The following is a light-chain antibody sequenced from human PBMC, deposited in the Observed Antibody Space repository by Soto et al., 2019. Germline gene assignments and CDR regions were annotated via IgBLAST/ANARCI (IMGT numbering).Light chain of an antibody. CDR2: DVS. CDR1: SSDIGAFNY. Sequence: QSALAQPASVSGSPGQSITISCTGTSSDIGAFNYVSWYQQHPGDAPKLLIFDVSDRPSGISVRFSASKSGNTASLTISGRQTEDEAHYFCSSSAATNTVLFGGGTKLTVL. J-gene: IGLJ2*01. V-gene: IGLV2-14*03. CDR3: SSSAATNTVL.